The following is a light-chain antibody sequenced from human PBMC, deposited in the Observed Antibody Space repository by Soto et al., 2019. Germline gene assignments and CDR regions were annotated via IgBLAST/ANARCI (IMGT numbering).Light chain of an antibody. CDR2: DVS. V-gene: IGLV2-11*01. CDR3: CSYAGSFGVV. CDR1: SSDVGGYNY. J-gene: IGLJ2*01. Sequence: QSVLTQPRSVSGSPGQSVTISCTGTSSDVGGYNYVSWYQPHPGKAPKLMIYDVSKRPSGVPDRFSGSKSGNTASLTISGLQAEDEADYYCCSYAGSFGVVFGGGTKLTVL.